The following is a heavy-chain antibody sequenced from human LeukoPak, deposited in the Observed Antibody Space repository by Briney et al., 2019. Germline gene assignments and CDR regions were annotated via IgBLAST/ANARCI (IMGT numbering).Heavy chain of an antibody. Sequence: GGSLRLSCAASGFTFSSYWMNWVRQAPGKGLEWVANIKEDGSEIYYVDSVKGRFTISRDNAKNSLFLQMNSLRAEDTAVYYCVRGIEYWGQGTLVTVSS. CDR3: VRGIEY. V-gene: IGHV3-7*01. CDR1: GFTFSSYW. J-gene: IGHJ4*02. CDR2: IKEDGSEI.